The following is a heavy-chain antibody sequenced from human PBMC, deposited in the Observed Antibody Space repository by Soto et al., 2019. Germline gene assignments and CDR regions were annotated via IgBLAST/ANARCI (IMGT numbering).Heavy chain of an antibody. CDR3: AREEVHYVGYDAFDI. Sequence: SETLSLTCTVSGGSITSYYWRWIRQPPGKGLEWIGYIYYSGSTNYNPSLKSRVTISVDTSKNQFSLKLSSVTAAETAVYYCAREEVHYVGYDAFDIWGQGRMVTV. J-gene: IGHJ3*02. CDR1: GGSITSYY. D-gene: IGHD3-16*01. V-gene: IGHV4-59*01. CDR2: IYYSGST.